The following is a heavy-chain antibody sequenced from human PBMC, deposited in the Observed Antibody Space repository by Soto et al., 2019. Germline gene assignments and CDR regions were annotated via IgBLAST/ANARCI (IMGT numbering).Heavy chain of an antibody. CDR1: GDSVSSNSAA. Sequence: LSLTCAISGDSVSSNSAAWNWIRQSPSRGLEWLGRTYYRSKWYNDYAVSVKSRITINPDTSKNQFSLRLNSVTPEDTAVYYCAREIGPVTSHWFDPWGQGTLVTVSS. CDR3: AREIGPVTSHWFDP. CDR2: TYYRSKWYN. J-gene: IGHJ5*02. V-gene: IGHV6-1*01.